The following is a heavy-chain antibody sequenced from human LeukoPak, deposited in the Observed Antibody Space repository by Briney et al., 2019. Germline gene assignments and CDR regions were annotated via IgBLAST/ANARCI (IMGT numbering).Heavy chain of an antibody. J-gene: IGHJ4*02. CDR3: TRRLDD. CDR1: GFSFNSDW. D-gene: IGHD3-16*01. Sequence: GGSLRLSCAASGFSFNSDWMDWVRQAPGKGLEWAANIKHDESEKNYLDSVKGRFTISRDNAQNSLYLQMNGLRVEDTAVYYCTRRLDDWGQGTLVTVSS. CDR2: IKHDESEK. V-gene: IGHV3-7*01.